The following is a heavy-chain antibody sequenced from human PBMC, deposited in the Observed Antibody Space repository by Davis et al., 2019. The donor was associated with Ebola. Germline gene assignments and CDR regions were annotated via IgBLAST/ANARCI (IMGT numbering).Heavy chain of an antibody. Sequence: MPSETLSLTCTVSGYSISSGYYWGWLRQPPGKGLEWIGSIYHSGNTYYNPSLKSRVSISVDTSKNQFSLKLSSVTAADTAVYYCARDRGSQDYWGQGTLVTVSS. D-gene: IGHD1-26*01. CDR2: IYHSGNT. J-gene: IGHJ4*02. V-gene: IGHV4-38-2*02. CDR3: ARDRGSQDY. CDR1: GYSISSGYY.